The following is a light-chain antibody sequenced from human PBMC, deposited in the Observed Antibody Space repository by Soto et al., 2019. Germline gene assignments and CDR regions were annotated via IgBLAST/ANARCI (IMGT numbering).Light chain of an antibody. CDR3: SSYTSSSTLVL. J-gene: IGLJ2*01. CDR1: SSNFASNS. V-gene: IGLV1-47*01. CDR2: KSN. Sequence: QSVLTQPPSASGTPGQRVTISCSGSSSNFASNSVYWYQQVPGTAPKLLIYKSNQRPSGVPDRFSGSKSGTSASLAISGLRSEDEADYYCSSYTSSSTLVLFGGGTKLTVL.